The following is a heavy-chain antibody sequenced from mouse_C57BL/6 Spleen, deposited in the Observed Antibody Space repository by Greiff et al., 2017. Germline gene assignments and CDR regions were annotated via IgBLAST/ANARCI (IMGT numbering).Heavy chain of an antibody. D-gene: IGHD3-3*01. J-gene: IGHJ3*01. CDR1: GYAFSSYW. V-gene: IGHV1-80*01. Sequence: QVQLQQSGAELVKPGASVKISCKASGYAFSSYWMNWVKQRPGKGLEWIGQIYPGDGDTNYNGKFKGKATLTADKSSSTAYMQLSSLTSESSAVYFCARGGDEGAWFADWGQGTLVTVSA. CDR2: IYPGDGDT. CDR3: ARGGDEGAWFAD.